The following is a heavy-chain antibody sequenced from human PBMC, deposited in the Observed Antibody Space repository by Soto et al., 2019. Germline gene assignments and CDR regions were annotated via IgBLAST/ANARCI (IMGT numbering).Heavy chain of an antibody. V-gene: IGHV3-11*01. Sequence: QVQLVESGGGLVKPGGSLRLSCAASGLTFSDCYMNWIRQAPGKGLEWVSYISSSGSSINYAGSVKGRFTISRDNAKNSLYLQMNSLRAEDTAIYYCARIRFGEWGYDMDVWGQGTTVTVSS. J-gene: IGHJ6*02. CDR2: ISSSGSSI. CDR3: ARIRFGEWGYDMDV. CDR1: GLTFSDCY. D-gene: IGHD3-10*01.